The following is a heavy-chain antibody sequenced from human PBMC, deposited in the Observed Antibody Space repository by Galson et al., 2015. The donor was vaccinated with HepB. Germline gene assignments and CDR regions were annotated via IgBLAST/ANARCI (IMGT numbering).Heavy chain of an antibody. CDR2: IYYSGST. CDR1: GGSISSSSYY. CDR3: AKTGILQTDYYYYYGMDV. Sequence: ETLSLTCAVSGGSISSSSYYWGWIRQPPGKGLEWIGSIYYSGSTYYNPSPKSRVSISVDTSKNQFSLKLSSVTAADTAVYYCAKTGILQTDYYYYYGMDVWGQGTTVTVSS. J-gene: IGHJ6*02. D-gene: IGHD3-10*01. V-gene: IGHV4-39*01.